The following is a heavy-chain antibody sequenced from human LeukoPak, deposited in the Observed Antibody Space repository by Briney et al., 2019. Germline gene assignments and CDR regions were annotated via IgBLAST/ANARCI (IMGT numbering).Heavy chain of an antibody. J-gene: IGHJ2*01. Sequence: PSETLSLTCAVSGYSTSSGYYWGWIRQPLGKGLEWIGSIYHSGSTYYNPSLKSRVTISVDTSKNQFSLKLSSVTAADTAVYYCARPLPNEKLGIVTGYFDLWGRGTLVTVSS. D-gene: IGHD7-27*01. V-gene: IGHV4-38-2*01. CDR3: ARPLPNEKLGIVTGYFDL. CDR2: IYHSGST. CDR1: GYSTSSGYY.